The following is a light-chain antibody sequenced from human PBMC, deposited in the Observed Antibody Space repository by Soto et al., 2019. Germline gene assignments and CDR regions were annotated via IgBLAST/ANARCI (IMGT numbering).Light chain of an antibody. V-gene: IGKV1-5*01. CDR1: PTASYW. CDR3: QQYNSHSRT. CDR2: DAS. J-gene: IGKJ1*01. Sequence: DIEMTQSPSTLSASVGDTVTITCQASPTASYWLAWYQHKPGKVPRLLIFDASKLVSGVPSRFSGSGSGSDFTLTISTLQPDDSATYYCQQYNSHSRTFGQGTKVEIK.